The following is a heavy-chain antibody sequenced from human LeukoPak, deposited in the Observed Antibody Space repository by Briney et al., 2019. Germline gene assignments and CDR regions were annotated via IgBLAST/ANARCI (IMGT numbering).Heavy chain of an antibody. V-gene: IGHV3-7*01. J-gene: IGHJ4*02. CDR2: TKADPRAI. D-gene: IGHD6-19*01. CDR3: VRGSGWFVGL. CDR1: QFSLSYDW. Sequence: GESLRLSCAACQFSLSYDWVHWVRQAPGKGLESLASTKADPRAIHYLASVRARLSTSRDKAKNSLYLQMNTLRAEDTAVYYYVRGSGWFVGLWGEGSLVTVSS.